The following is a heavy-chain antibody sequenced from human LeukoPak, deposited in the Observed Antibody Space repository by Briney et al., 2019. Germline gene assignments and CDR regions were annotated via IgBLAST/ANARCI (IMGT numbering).Heavy chain of an antibody. CDR1: GFTFSSYA. CDR2: ISGSGGST. D-gene: IGHD5-24*01. CDR3: ARDDRWLQFNN. J-gene: IGHJ4*02. Sequence: GGSLRLSCAASGFTFSSYAIIWVRQAPGKGLEWVSAISGSGGSTYYADSVKGRFTISRDNSKNTLYLQMNSLRAEDTAVYYCARDDRWLQFNNWGQGTLVTVSS. V-gene: IGHV3-23*01.